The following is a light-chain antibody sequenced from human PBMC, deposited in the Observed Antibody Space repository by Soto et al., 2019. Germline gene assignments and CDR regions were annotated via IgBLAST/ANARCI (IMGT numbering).Light chain of an antibody. CDR1: QSISSW. CDR2: KAS. CDR3: QQYTA. Sequence: DIQVTQSPSTLSASVGDRVTITCRASQSISSWLAWYQQKPGKAPKLLIYKASSLEGGVPSRFSGSGSGTEFTLTISSLQPDDFATYYCQQYTAFGQGTKVEGK. V-gene: IGKV1-5*03. J-gene: IGKJ1*01.